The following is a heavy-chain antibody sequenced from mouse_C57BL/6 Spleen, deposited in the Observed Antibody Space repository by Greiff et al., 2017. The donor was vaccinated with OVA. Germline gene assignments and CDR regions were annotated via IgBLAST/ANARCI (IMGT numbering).Heavy chain of an antibody. J-gene: IGHJ2*01. D-gene: IGHD1-2*01. CDR3: ARQGDYDGWNPLDY. CDR1: GFSLTSYG. Sequence: QVQLQQSGPGLVAPSQSLSITCTVSGFSLTSYGVHWVRQPPGKGLEWLVVIWSDGSTTYNSALKSRLSISKDNSKSQVFLKMNSLQTDDTAMYYCARQGDYDGWNPLDYWGQGTTLTVSS. CDR2: IWSDGST. V-gene: IGHV2-6-1*01.